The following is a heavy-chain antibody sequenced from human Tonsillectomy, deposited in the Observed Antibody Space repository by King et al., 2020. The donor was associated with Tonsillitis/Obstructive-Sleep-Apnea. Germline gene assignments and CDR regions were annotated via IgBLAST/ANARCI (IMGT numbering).Heavy chain of an antibody. Sequence: VQLVESGGGAVQPGRSLRLSCAASGFTFSSYAMHWVRQAPGKGLEWVAVISYDGRKKYYADSVKGRFTISRDKAKNTLYLQMNSLRAEDTAVYYCARVERCLEWLLKNWFDPWGPGTLVTVSS. J-gene: IGHJ5*02. V-gene: IGHV3-30*04. CDR2: ISYDGRKK. D-gene: IGHD3-3*01. CDR3: ARVERCLEWLLKNWFDP. CDR1: GFTFSSYA.